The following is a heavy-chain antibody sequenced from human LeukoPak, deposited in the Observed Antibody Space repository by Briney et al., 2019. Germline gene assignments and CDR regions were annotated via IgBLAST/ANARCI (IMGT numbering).Heavy chain of an antibody. Sequence: GASVTVSFKSSGYTFTCYYMHWVRQAPGQGLEWMGWINPNSGGTNYAQKFQGRVTMTRDTSISTAYMELSRLRSDDTAVYYCATSFLTFGGVIVDYWGQGTLVTVSS. CDR1: GYTFTCYY. J-gene: IGHJ4*02. CDR2: INPNSGGT. CDR3: ATSFLTFGGVIVDY. D-gene: IGHD3-16*02. V-gene: IGHV1-2*02.